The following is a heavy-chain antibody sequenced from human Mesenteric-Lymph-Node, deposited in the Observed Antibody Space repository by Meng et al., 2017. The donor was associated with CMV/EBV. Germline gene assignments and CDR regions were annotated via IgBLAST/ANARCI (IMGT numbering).Heavy chain of an antibody. J-gene: IGHJ4*02. D-gene: IGHD3-3*01. CDR3: ARQDYDFWSALDY. CDR2: LNTDGKST. CDR1: GFTVSNYW. Sequence: ASGFTVSNYWMYGVRQAPGKGLVWVSRLNTDGKSTNYADSVKGRFTISRDNAKNTLYLQMNSLRAEDTAVYYCARQDYDFWSALDYWGQGILVTVSS. V-gene: IGHV3-74*01.